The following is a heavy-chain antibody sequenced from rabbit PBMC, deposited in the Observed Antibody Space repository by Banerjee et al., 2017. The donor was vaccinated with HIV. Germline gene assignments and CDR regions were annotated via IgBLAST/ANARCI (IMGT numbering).Heavy chain of an antibody. CDR2: IDAGSGNT. J-gene: IGHJ4*01. Sequence: QSLEESRGDLVKPGASLTLTCTASGFSFSSGYDMCWVRQAPGKGLERIACIDAGSGNTYYASWAKGRFTISKTSSTTVTLQMTSQTAADTATYFCARAAGYAGYGYATGFDLWGPGTLVTVS. V-gene: IGHV1S40*01. CDR1: GFSFSSGYD. CDR3: ARAAGYAGYGYATGFDL. D-gene: IGHD6-1*01.